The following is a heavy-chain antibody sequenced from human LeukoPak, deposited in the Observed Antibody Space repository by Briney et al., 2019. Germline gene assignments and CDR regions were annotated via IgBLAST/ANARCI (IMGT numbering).Heavy chain of an antibody. Sequence: GGSLRLSCAASAFTFSSYSMNWVRQAPGKGLEWVSSISSSGSYIYYADSVKGRFTIFRDNAKNSLHLQMNSLRAEDTAVYYCARFGYSSSWYEYGMDVWGQGTTVTASS. CDR1: AFTFSSYS. CDR3: ARFGYSSSWYEYGMDV. D-gene: IGHD6-13*01. J-gene: IGHJ6*02. V-gene: IGHV3-21*01. CDR2: ISSSGSYI.